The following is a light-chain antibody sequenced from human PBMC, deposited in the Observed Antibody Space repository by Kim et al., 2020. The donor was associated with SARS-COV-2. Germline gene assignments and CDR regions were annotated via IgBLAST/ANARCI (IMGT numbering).Light chain of an antibody. CDR2: DAS. V-gene: IGKV1-8*01. CDR1: QDTGSN. Sequence: GDRVTIACRTSQDTGSNVAWFQQKPGRAPRVIISDASTRDAGVPERFTGSGSGTDFTLTISSLEPEDFAVYYCQQYANWPNTFGQGTKLEI. J-gene: IGKJ2*01. CDR3: QQYANWPNT.